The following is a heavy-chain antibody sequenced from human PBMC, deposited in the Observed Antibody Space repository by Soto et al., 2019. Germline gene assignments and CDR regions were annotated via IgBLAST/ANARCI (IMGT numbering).Heavy chain of an antibody. J-gene: IGHJ1*01. CDR3: ARAVPGYCSGGSCYSSYFQH. V-gene: IGHV3-7*04. CDR1: GFNFSSYW. Sequence: GGSLRLSCAASGFNFSSYWMSWVRQAPGKGLEWVANIKQDGSEKYYVDSVTGRFTISRDNAKNSLYMQMNSLRAEDTAVHYCARAVPGYCSGGSCYSSYFQHWGQGTLVTVSS. CDR2: IKQDGSEK. D-gene: IGHD2-15*01.